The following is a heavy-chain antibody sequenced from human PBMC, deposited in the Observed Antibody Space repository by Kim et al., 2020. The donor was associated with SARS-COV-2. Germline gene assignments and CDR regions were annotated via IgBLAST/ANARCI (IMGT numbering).Heavy chain of an antibody. CDR2: ISSSSSYI. J-gene: IGHJ4*02. Sequence: GGSLRLSCAASGFTFSSYSMNWVRQAPGKGLEWVSSISSSSSYIYYADSVKGRFTISRDNAKNSLYLQMNSLRAEDTAVYYCASEKTSMIGGGIDYWGQGTLVTVSS. V-gene: IGHV3-21*01. CDR1: GFTFSSYS. CDR3: ASEKTSMIGGGIDY. D-gene: IGHD3-22*01.